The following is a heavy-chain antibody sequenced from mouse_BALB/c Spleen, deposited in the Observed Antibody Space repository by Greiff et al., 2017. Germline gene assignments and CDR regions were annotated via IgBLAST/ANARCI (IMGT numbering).Heavy chain of an antibody. V-gene: IGHV5-6-5*01. CDR2: ISSGGST. Sequence: EVQGVESGGGLVKPGGSLKLSCAASGFTFSSYAMSWVRQTPEKRLEWVASISSGGSTYYPDSVKGRFTISRDNARNILYLQMSSLRSEDTAMYYCARVGHYGSSYYFDYWGQGTTLTVSS. J-gene: IGHJ2*01. CDR1: GFTFSSYA. CDR3: ARVGHYGSSYYFDY. D-gene: IGHD1-1*01.